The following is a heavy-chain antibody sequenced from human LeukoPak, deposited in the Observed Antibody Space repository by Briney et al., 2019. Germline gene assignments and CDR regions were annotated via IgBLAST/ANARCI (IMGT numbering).Heavy chain of an antibody. D-gene: IGHD6-6*01. CDR1: GYTFTGYY. CDR2: ISAYDGHT. V-gene: IGHV1-18*04. Sequence: ASVKVSCKASGYTFTGYYMHWVRQAPGQGLEWMGWISAYDGHTNYAQKLQGRVTLTTDTATRTAYMELRSLKSDDTAVYYCARSYSSSRFDYWGQGTLVTVSS. J-gene: IGHJ4*02. CDR3: ARSYSSSRFDY.